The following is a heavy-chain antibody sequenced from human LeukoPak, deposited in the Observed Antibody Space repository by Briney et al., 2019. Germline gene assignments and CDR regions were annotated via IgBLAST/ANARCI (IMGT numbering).Heavy chain of an antibody. CDR2: ISYDGSNK. Sequence: GGSLRLSCAASGFTFSSYAMHWVRQASGKGLEWVAVISYDGSNKYYADSVKGRFTISRDNSKNTLYLQMNSLRAEDTAVYYCARVRRAASGWYYPFDYWGQRTLVTVSS. J-gene: IGHJ4*02. CDR1: GFTFSSYA. CDR3: ARVRRAASGWYYPFDY. D-gene: IGHD6-19*01. V-gene: IGHV3-30*04.